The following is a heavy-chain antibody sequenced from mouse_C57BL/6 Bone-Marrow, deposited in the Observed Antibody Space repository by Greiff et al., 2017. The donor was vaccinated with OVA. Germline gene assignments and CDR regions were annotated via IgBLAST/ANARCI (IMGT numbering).Heavy chain of an antibody. CDR3: TRIPRGALMDY. J-gene: IGHJ4*01. CDR1: GYTFTDYE. CDR2: IDPETGGT. V-gene: IGHV1-15*01. Sequence: QVQLQQSGAELVRPGASVTLSCKASGYTFTDYEMHWVKQTPVHGLEWIGAIDPETGGTAYNQKFKGKAILTADKSSSTAYMGHRSLTSEDSAVEYCTRIPRGALMDYWGQGTSVTVSS.